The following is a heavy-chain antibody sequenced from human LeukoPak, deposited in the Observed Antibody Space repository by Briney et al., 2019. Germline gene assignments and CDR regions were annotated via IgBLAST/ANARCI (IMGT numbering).Heavy chain of an antibody. CDR1: GFTVSSNY. V-gene: IGHV3-53*01. J-gene: IGHJ4*02. CDR3: ARVRGGDCYPNY. CDR2: IYSGGST. Sequence: GGSLRLSCAASGFTVSSNYMSWVRQAPGKGLEWVSVIYSGGSTYYADSVKGRFTISRDNSKNTLYLQMNSLRAEDMAVYYCARVRGGDCYPNYWGQGTLVTVSS. D-gene: IGHD2-21*02.